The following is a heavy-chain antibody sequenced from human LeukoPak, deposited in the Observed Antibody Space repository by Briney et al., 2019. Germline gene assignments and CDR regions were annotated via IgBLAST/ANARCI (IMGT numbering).Heavy chain of an antibody. CDR1: GGSIISGAYY. CDR2: VHYSGST. V-gene: IGHV4-31*03. CDR3: AGDSGNSAFDY. D-gene: IGHD4-23*01. Sequence: SETLSPTCTVSGGSIISGAYYWSWIRQHPGKGLEWIAYVHYSGSTYYNPPLKSRFTISVDTSQNQFSLKLRSVTAADTAVYYCAGDSGNSAFDYWGQGTLVTVSS. J-gene: IGHJ4*02.